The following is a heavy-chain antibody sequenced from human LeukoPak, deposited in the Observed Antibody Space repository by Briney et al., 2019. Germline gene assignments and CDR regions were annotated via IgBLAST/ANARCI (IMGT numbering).Heavy chain of an antibody. D-gene: IGHD5-18*01. Sequence: SETLSLTCTVSGGSISSYYWSWIRQPPGKGLEWIGYIYYSGSTNYNPSLKSRVTISVDTSKNQFSLKLISVTAADTAVYYCAAPRRGYSYGGFDYWGQGTLVTVSS. V-gene: IGHV4-59*08. CDR2: IYYSGST. CDR3: AAPRRGYSYGGFDY. J-gene: IGHJ4*02. CDR1: GGSISSYY.